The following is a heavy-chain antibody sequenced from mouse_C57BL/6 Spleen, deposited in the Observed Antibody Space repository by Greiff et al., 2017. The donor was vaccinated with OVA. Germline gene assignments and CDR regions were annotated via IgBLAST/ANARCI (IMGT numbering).Heavy chain of an antibody. CDR2: IYPRSGNT. CDR1: GYTFTSCG. V-gene: IGHV1-81*01. D-gene: IGHD1-1*01. J-gene: IGHJ4*01. Sequence: VQLQQSGAELARPGASVKLSCKASGYTFTSCGISWVKQRTGQGLEWIGEIYPRSGNTYYNEKFKGKATLTADKSSSTAYMELRSLTSEDSAVYFCARGDYGSSLYAMDYWGQGTSVTVSS. CDR3: ARGDYGSSLYAMDY.